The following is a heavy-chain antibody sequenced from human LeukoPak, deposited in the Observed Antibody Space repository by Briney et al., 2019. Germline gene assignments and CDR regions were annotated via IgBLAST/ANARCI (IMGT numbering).Heavy chain of an antibody. Sequence: GESLKISCRGSGYNFTSYWIAWVRQMPGKGLEWMVIIYHGYSDTRYSPSLQGQVPISADKSINTAYRQWISLKASDTAMYYCARARAEWLAVHFGYWGQGTLVTVSS. CDR3: ARARAEWLAVHFGY. J-gene: IGHJ4*02. CDR2: IYHGYSDT. D-gene: IGHD6-19*01. CDR1: GYNFTSYW. V-gene: IGHV5-51*01.